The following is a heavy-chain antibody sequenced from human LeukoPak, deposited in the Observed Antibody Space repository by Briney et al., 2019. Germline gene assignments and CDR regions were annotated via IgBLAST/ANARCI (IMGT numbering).Heavy chain of an antibody. V-gene: IGHV3-7*03. CDR2: IKQDGSEK. CDR1: GFTFSSYW. J-gene: IGHJ4*02. CDR3: ARGGRGEIAY. Sequence: GGSLRLSCAASGFTFSSYWMSWVRQAPGKGLEWVANIKQDGSEKYYVDSVKGRFTFSRDNAKNSLYRQMNSLRAEDTAVYCCARGGRGEIAYWGQGTLVTVSS. D-gene: IGHD5-24*01.